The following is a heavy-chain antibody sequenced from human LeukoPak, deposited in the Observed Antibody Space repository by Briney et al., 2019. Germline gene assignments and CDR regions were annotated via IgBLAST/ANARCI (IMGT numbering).Heavy chain of an antibody. J-gene: IGHJ6*02. V-gene: IGHV4-39*01. D-gene: IGHD3-22*01. CDR3: AEGYYYDSSGLDV. CDR1: GGSISSSYYY. CDR2: IYYSGST. Sequence: SETLSLTCTVSGGSISSSYYYWGWIRQPPGKGLEWIGSIYYSGSTYYNPSLKSRVSISVDTSKKQLSLKLSSVTAADTAVYYCAEGYYYDSSGLDVWGQGTTVTVSS.